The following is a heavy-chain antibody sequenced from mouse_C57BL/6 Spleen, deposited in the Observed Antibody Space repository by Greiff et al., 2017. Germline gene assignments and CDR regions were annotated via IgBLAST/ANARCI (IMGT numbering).Heavy chain of an antibody. CDR1: GYSFTDYS. CDR2: INPNNGTT. CDR3: GGYDYDVCAMDY. J-gene: IGHJ4*01. Sequence: VQLQQPGPELVKPGASVKISCKASGYSFTDYSMNWVKQRPGKSLEWIGVINPNNGTTSYNQKFKGKATLTVDQSSSTAYMQLNILTSEDDAVDFYGGYDYDVCAMDYWGQGTSVTVSS. V-gene: IGHV1-39*01. D-gene: IGHD2-4*01.